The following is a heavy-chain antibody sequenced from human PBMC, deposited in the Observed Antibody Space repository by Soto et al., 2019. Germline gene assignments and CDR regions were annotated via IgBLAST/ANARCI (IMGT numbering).Heavy chain of an antibody. Sequence: EVQLLESGGGLVQPGGSLRLSCAASGFTFSIYAMSWVRQAPGKGLEWVPGISGSGATIYYADSVKGRFTISRDNSKNTLYLQMNSLRGDDTAVYFCAKLRDWNDPFDFRGQGTLVTVSS. CDR1: GFTFSIYA. CDR3: AKLRDWNDPFDF. D-gene: IGHD1-1*01. V-gene: IGHV3-23*01. CDR2: ISGSGATI. J-gene: IGHJ4*02.